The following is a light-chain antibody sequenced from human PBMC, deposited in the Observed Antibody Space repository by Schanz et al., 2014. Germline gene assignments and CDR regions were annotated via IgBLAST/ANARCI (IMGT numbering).Light chain of an antibody. Sequence: QSALTQPASVSGSPGQSITISCTGTSSDVGSYNLVSWYQQHPGKAPKLMIYEGSKRPSGVSNRFSGSKSGNTASLTISGIQAEDEADYYCCSYAGSSTVFGGGTKVTVL. J-gene: IGLJ2*01. CDR2: EGS. CDR1: SSDVGSYNL. CDR3: CSYAGSSTV. V-gene: IGLV2-23*01.